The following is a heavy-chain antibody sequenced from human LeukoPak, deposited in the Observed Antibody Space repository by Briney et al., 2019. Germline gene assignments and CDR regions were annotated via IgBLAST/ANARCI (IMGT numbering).Heavy chain of an antibody. V-gene: IGHV3-7*01. CDR1: GFNFNKFW. J-gene: IGHJ4*02. D-gene: IGHD6-13*01. Sequence: QTGGSLRLSCEASGFNFNKFWMSWVRQAPGKGLEWVANIKQDGSEKYYVDSVKGRFTISRDNAKNSLYLQMNSLRAEDTAVYYCARDRAAAGIWGQGTLVTVSS. CDR2: IKQDGSEK. CDR3: ARDRAAAGI.